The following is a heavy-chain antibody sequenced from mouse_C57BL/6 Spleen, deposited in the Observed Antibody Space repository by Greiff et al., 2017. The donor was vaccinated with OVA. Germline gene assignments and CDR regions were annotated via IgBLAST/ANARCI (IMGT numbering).Heavy chain of an antibody. J-gene: IGHJ2*01. V-gene: IGHV5-17*01. Sequence: EVMLVESGGGLVKPGGSLKLSCAASGFTFRDYGMHWVRQAPEKGLEWVAYISSGSSTIYYADTVKGRFTISRDNAKNTLFLQMTSLRSEDTAMYYCARTWYFDYWGQGTTLTVSS. CDR1: GFTFRDYG. CDR3: ARTWYFDY. CDR2: ISSGSSTI.